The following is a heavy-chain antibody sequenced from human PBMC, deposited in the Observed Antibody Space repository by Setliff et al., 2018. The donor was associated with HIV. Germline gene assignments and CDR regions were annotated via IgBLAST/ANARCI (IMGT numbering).Heavy chain of an antibody. J-gene: IGHJ4*02. CDR3: ARVTSVTPASYYFDS. Sequence: GESLKISCAASGFTFSSYSMNWVRQAAGKGLEYVSSISGTGGLTSYADFVKGRFTISRDNFKNTVFPQMDGLRLEDTAVYYCARVTSVTPASYYFDSWGQGTQVTVSS. D-gene: IGHD4-17*01. CDR2: ISGTGGLT. CDR1: GFTFSSYS. V-gene: IGHV3-64*02.